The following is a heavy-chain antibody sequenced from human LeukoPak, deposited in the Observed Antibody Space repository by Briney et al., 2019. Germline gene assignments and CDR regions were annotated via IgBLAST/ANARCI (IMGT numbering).Heavy chain of an antibody. V-gene: IGHV3-11*04. D-gene: IGHD3-16*02. CDR2: ISSSGSTK. CDR3: ARGSYRSFVYFDS. Sequence: GGSLRLSCEVSGFTFSDYYMSWIRQAPGKGLEWVSYISSSGSTKDYVDSVEGRFSISRDKAKNSLYLQRNSLRAEDTAMYYCARGSYRSFVYFDSWSQGTLVTVSS. CDR1: GFTFSDYY. J-gene: IGHJ4*02.